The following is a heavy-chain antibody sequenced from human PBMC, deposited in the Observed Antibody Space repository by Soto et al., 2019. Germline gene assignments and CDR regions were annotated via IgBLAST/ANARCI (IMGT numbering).Heavy chain of an antibody. Sequence: QLQLQESGPGLVKPSETLSLTCTVSGGSISSSSYYWGWIRQPPGKGLEWIGSIYYSGSTYYNPSLKSRVTISVDTSKNQFSLKLSSVTAADTAVYYCARHHGSRAAGYYMDVWGKGTTVTVSS. V-gene: IGHV4-39*01. CDR2: IYYSGST. CDR1: GGSISSSSYY. J-gene: IGHJ6*03. CDR3: ARHHGSRAAGYYMDV. D-gene: IGHD6-13*01.